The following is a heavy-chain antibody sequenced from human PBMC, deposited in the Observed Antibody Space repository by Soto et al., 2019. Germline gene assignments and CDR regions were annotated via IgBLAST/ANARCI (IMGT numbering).Heavy chain of an antibody. CDR3: ASPRGLDDAFDF. CDR1: GFTFSSQT. D-gene: IGHD3-10*01. Sequence: LSCAVSGFTFSSQTMNWVRQAPGKGLEWVSSVSSSGSYKYYADSVKGRFTISRDNAKNSLYLQMNSLRAEDTAVYFCASPRGLDDAFDFWGQGTMVTVSS. J-gene: IGHJ3*01. V-gene: IGHV3-21*01. CDR2: VSSSGSYK.